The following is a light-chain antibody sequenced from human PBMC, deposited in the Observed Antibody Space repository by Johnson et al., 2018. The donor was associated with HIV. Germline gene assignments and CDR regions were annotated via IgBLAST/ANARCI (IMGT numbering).Light chain of an antibody. CDR3: ATWDRSLSAGEANYV. V-gene: IGLV1-51*01. J-gene: IGLJ1*01. CDR2: DNN. CDR1: SSNIGCKY. Sequence: QSVLTQPPSVSAAPGQKVTISCSGSSSNIGCKYVYWYQQLPGTAPKLLIHDNNKRPSVIPDRSSGSKSATSAPLRITELQSGDASDYYCATWDRSLSAGEANYVFGTGTKVTVL.